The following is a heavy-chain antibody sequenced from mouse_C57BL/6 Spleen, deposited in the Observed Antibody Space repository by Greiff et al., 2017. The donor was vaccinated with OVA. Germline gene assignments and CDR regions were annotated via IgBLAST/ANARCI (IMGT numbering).Heavy chain of an antibody. CDR2: IYPGSGST. V-gene: IGHV1-55*01. D-gene: IGHD2-1*01. CDR3: ARSGNYPAWFAY. Sequence: QVQLQQPGAELVKPGASVKMSCKASGYTFTSYWITWVKQRPGQGLEWIGDIYPGSGSTNYNEKFKSKATLTVDTSSSTAYMQLSSLTSEDSAVYYCARSGNYPAWFAYWGQGTPVTVSA. CDR1: GYTFTSYW. J-gene: IGHJ3*01.